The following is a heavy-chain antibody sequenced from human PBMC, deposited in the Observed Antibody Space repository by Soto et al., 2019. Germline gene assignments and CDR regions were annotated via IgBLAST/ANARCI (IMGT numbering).Heavy chain of an antibody. CDR1: GGTFSNHA. Sequence: QVQLVQSGAEVRKPGSSVKVSCTASGGTFSNHAISWVRQAPGQGPAGMGGIIPLSGTTNYVQKFQGRLTITADASMTTAYMELSSLRYEDTAVYYCARSPDISGVYLFDYWGQGTLVAVSS. CDR3: ARSPDISGVYLFDY. D-gene: IGHD2-15*01. V-gene: IGHV1-69*01. J-gene: IGHJ4*02. CDR2: IIPLSGTT.